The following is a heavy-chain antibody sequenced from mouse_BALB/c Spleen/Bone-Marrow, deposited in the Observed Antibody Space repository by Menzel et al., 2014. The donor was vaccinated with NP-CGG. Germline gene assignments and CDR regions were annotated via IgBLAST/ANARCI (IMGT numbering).Heavy chain of an antibody. CDR1: GYSITSDYA. J-gene: IGHJ1*01. V-gene: IGHV3-2*02. CDR3: ARSADWYFDV. CDR2: ITYSGIT. Sequence: EVKLQESGPGLVKPSQSLSLTCTVTGYSITSDYAWNWIRQFPGNKLEWTGYITYSGITSYNPSLISRISITRDTSKNQFFLQLNSVTTEDTATYYCARSADWYFDVRGAGTTVTVSS.